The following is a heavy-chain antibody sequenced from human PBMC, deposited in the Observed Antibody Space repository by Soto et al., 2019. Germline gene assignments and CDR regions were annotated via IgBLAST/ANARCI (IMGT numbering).Heavy chain of an antibody. CDR3: ARYYCTSGTCYHFDY. J-gene: IGHJ4*02. CDR1: GGSINSYY. Sequence: ETLSLTCIVSGGSINSYYWSWIRQTPGKGLEWIGYIYYIGRTNYNPSLKSRVSFSVDTSKNQFSLKMSSVTAADTAVYYCARYYCTSGTCYHFDYWGQATLVTAS. V-gene: IGHV4-59*01. D-gene: IGHD2-2*01. CDR2: IYYIGRT.